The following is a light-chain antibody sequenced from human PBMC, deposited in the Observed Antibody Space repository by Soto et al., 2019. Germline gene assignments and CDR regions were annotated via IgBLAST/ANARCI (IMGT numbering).Light chain of an antibody. V-gene: IGLV2-8*01. CDR3: SSYAGGNVVV. J-gene: IGLJ2*01. CDR1: RSDVGGYNY. Sequence: QSALTQPPSASGSPGQSVTISCTGTRSDVGGYNYVCWYQQYPGKAPKLMIYDVSKRPSGVADRFSGSKLGNTASLTVSGLQAEDEADYYCSSYAGGNVVVFGGGTKLTVL. CDR2: DVS.